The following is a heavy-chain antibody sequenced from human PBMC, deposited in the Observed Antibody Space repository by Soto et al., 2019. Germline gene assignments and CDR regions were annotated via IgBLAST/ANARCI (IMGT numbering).Heavy chain of an antibody. J-gene: IGHJ4*02. V-gene: IGHV3-30*04. D-gene: IGHD2-21*02. CDR3: ARVATAMTYDF. CDR1: GFSLSTNT. Sequence: GSLRLSCAASGFSLSTNTMHWVRQVPGKGLEWVASISNDGRRKYYADFVKGRFTISRDTANNILYLEMNSLRAEDTSLYYCARVATAMTYDFWGQGTQVTVSS. CDR2: ISNDGRRK.